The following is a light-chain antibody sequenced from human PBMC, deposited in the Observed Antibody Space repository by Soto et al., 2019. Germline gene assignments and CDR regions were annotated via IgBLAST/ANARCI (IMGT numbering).Light chain of an antibody. CDR1: SSDVGAYNY. CDR3: SSYAGSNNLL. CDR2: DVS. Sequence: QSALTQPPSASGSPGQSVTISCTGTSSDVGAYNYVSWYQQHPGKVPKLMIFDVSKRPSGVPDRFSGSKSGNTASLTVSGLQAEDEAHYYCSSYAGSNNLLFGGGTKVTVL. J-gene: IGLJ2*01. V-gene: IGLV2-8*01.